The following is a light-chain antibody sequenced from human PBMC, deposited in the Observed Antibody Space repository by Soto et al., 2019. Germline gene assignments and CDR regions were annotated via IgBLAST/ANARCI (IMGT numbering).Light chain of an antibody. V-gene: IGKV1-9*01. Sequence: DIPLTQSPSFLSASVGDRVTITCRASQGISSYLAWYQQKPGKAPKLLVYDASTLPSGVPSRFSGSGTGTDFPLSDSSLVHYDLGAYFCQQPNSYPLTFGPATKVDIK. J-gene: IGKJ3*01. CDR3: QQPNSYPLT. CDR2: DAS. CDR1: QGISSY.